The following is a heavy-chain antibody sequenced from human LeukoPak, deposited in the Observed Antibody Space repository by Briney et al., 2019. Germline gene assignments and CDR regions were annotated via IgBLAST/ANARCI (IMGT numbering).Heavy chain of an antibody. J-gene: IGHJ4*02. Sequence: SERLSLTCTVSGDSISSSEWFTWVRQPPGKGLEWIGEIHHSGSPNYNPSLKSRVTIEIDKSINQFSLKLTSVTAADTAVYYCARRIGEKPYSGQGGLVTVSS. CDR2: IHHSGSP. CDR3: ARRIGEKPY. D-gene: IGHD3-10*01. V-gene: IGHV4-4*02. CDR1: GDSISSSEW.